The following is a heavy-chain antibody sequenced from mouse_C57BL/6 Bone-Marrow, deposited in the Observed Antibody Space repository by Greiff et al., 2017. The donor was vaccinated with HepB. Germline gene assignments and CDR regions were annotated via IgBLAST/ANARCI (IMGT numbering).Heavy chain of an antibody. J-gene: IGHJ1*03. CDR3: AILLRPHFDV. Sequence: EVKLEESGGGLVKPGGSLKLSCAASGFTFSSYAMSWVRQTPEKRLEWVATISDGGSYTYYPDNVKGRFTISRDNAKNNLYLQMSHLKSEDTAMYYCAILLRPHFDVWGTGTTVTVSS. D-gene: IGHD1-1*01. V-gene: IGHV5-4*03. CDR1: GFTFSSYA. CDR2: ISDGGSYT.